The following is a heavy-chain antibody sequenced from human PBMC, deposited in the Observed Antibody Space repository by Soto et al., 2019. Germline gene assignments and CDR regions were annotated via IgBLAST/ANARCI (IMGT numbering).Heavy chain of an antibody. Sequence: ASVKVSCKVSGYTLTELSMHWVRQAPGQGLEWMGWISVYNGNTNYAQKLQGRVTMTTDTSTSTADMELRSLRSDDTAVYYCARGKDYDILTLDYWGQGTLVTVSS. D-gene: IGHD3-9*01. CDR2: ISVYNGNT. CDR3: ARGKDYDILTLDY. J-gene: IGHJ4*02. V-gene: IGHV1-18*01. CDR1: GYTLTELS.